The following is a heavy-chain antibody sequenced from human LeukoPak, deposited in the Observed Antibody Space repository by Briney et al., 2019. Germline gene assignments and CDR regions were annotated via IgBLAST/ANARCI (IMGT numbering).Heavy chain of an antibody. CDR3: ARDKGPGGNWFDP. V-gene: IGHV4-39*02. CDR1: GGSISSSSYY. D-gene: IGHD1-26*01. CDR2: IYYSGST. J-gene: IGHJ5*02. Sequence: SETLSLTCTVSGGSISSSSYYWGWIRQPPGKGLEWIGSIYYSGSTYYNPSLKSRVTISVDTSKNQFSLKLSSVTAADTAVYYCARDKGPGGNWFDPWGQGTLVTVSS.